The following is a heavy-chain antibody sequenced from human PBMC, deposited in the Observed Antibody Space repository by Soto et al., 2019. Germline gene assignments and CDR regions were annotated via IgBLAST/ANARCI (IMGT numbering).Heavy chain of an antibody. V-gene: IGHV3-23*01. Sequence: GGSLRLSCEVSGFTLTSYGMNWVRQAPDKGLEWVSTIGRGGDTYYADSVKGRFTVSKDNSRNTVFLQMNSLRAEDTALYFCAKDGTTTGIHYYSMDVWGQGTTVTVS. CDR3: AKDGTTTGIHYYSMDV. CDR1: GFTLTSYG. D-gene: IGHD1-1*01. J-gene: IGHJ6*02. CDR2: IGRGGDT.